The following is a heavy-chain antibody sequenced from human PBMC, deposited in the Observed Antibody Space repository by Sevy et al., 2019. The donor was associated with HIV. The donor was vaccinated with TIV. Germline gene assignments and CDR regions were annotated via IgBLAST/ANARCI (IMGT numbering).Heavy chain of an antibody. Sequence: ASVKVSCKASGYTFTSYGISWVRQAPGQGLEWMGWISTFNVNTNNAQKFQGRVTMTTDTSTSTAYMELTSLKSDDTAVYYWARDDCSSLSCHGSLLYWGQGTLVTVSS. D-gene: IGHD2-2*01. J-gene: IGHJ4*02. CDR1: GYTFTSYG. CDR2: ISTFNVNT. V-gene: IGHV1-18*01. CDR3: ARDDCSSLSCHGSLLY.